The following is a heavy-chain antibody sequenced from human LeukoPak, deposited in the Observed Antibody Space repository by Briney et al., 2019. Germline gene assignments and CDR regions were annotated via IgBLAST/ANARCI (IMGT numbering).Heavy chain of an antibody. D-gene: IGHD4-17*01. Sequence: GESLKISCKGSGYRFTSYWIGWVRQMPGKGLEWMGIIYPGDSDTRYSPSFQGQVPISADKSISTAYLQWSSLKASDTFMYDCARAAETTVIYFDYWGQGTLVTGSS. V-gene: IGHV5-51*01. CDR3: ARAAETTVIYFDY. J-gene: IGHJ4*02. CDR1: GYRFTSYW. CDR2: IYPGDSDT.